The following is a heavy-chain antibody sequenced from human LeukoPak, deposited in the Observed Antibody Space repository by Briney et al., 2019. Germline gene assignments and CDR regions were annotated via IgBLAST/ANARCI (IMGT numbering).Heavy chain of an antibody. CDR1: GYTFTGYY. J-gene: IGHJ4*02. D-gene: IGHD2-2*01. Sequence: ASVKVSCKASGYTFTGYYMHWVRQAPGQGLEWMGWINPNSGGTNYAQKVQGRVTMTRDTSIGTAYMELSRLRSDDTAVYYCARTRYCSSTRCYDRAFDYWGQGTLVTVSS. V-gene: IGHV1-2*02. CDR3: ARTRYCSSTRCYDRAFDY. CDR2: INPNSGGT.